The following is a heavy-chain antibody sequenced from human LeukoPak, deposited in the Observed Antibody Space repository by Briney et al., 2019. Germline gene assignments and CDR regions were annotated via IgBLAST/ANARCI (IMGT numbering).Heavy chain of an antibody. CDR1: GFTFSSYS. D-gene: IGHD2-2*03. CDR3: ARAGYCSSTSCTHRSGYYYYMDV. CDR2: ISSSSSTI. J-gene: IGHJ6*03. Sequence: GGSLRLSCAASGFTFSSYSMNWVRQAPGKGLEWVSYISSSSSTIYYADSVRGRFTISRDNAKNSLYLQMNSLRAEDTAVHYCARAGYCSSTSCTHRSGYYYYMDVWGKGTTVTVSS. V-gene: IGHV3-48*01.